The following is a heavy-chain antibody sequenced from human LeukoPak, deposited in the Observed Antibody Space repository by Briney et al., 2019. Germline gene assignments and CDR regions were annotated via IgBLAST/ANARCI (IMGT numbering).Heavy chain of an antibody. CDR3: AKERESYFEFDL. V-gene: IGHV3-23*01. J-gene: IGHJ4*02. D-gene: IGHD1-26*01. CDR1: GFTFSNYA. CDR2: FSGSGGIT. Sequence: PGGSLRLSCAASGFTFSNYAMSWVRQAPGKGLEWVSGFSGSGGITYYADSVKGRFTISRDNSRNTLYLQMNSLRAEDTAIYYCAKERESYFEFDLWGQGTLVTVSS.